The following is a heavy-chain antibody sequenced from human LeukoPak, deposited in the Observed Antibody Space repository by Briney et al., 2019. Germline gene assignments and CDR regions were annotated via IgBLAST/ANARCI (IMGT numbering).Heavy chain of an antibody. CDR1: GFTVSGNY. D-gene: IGHD5-24*01. J-gene: IGHJ4*02. V-gene: IGHV3-66*01. CDR3: AGDRGGDGYTDY. Sequence: GGSLRLSCAVSGFTVSGNYMSWVRQAPGKGPEWVSIIYSGGTTYYADSVKGRFTISRDNSKNTLYLQINSLRVEDTAVYYCAGDRGGDGYTDYWGQGTLVTVSS. CDR2: IYSGGTT.